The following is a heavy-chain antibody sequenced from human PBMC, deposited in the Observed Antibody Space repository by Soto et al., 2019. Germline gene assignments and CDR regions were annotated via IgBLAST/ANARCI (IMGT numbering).Heavy chain of an antibody. CDR2: INHSGST. J-gene: IGHJ4*02. Sequence: SETLSLTCAVYGGSFSGYYWSWIRQPPGKGLEWIGEINHSGSTNYNPSLKSRVTISVDTSKNQFSLKLSSVTAADTAVYYCARERLRFFDYWGQGVMVTVSS. D-gene: IGHD5-12*01. V-gene: IGHV4-34*01. CDR1: GGSFSGYY. CDR3: ARERLRFFDY.